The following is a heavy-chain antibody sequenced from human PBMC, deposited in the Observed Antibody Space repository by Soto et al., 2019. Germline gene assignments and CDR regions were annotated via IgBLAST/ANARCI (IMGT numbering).Heavy chain of an antibody. J-gene: IGHJ4*02. CDR1: GYTFTRYY. V-gene: IGHV1-46*03. D-gene: IGHD5-18*01. CDR3: ARVTRPYTAMVTSPAFDY. Sequence: ASVTVSCQTSGYTFTRYYMHWVRQAPGQGLEWMGIINPSGGSTSCAQKFQGRVTMTRDTSTSTVYMELSSLRSEDTAVYYCARVTRPYTAMVTSPAFDYWGQGTLVTVSS. CDR2: INPSGGST.